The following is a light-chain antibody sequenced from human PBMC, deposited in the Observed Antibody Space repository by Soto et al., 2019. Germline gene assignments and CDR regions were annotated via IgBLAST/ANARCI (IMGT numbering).Light chain of an antibody. J-gene: IGKJ1*01. CDR2: DAS. V-gene: IGKV3-20*01. CDR1: QSVGNNY. CDR3: QQCAYSPRT. Sequence: EIVLTQSADILSLSPGERATLSSRASQSVGNNYLAWYQQKPGQAPRLLIYDASSRATGIPDRFSGSGSGTDFTLTISRLEPEDFAVYYCQQCAYSPRTFGQGTKVEVK.